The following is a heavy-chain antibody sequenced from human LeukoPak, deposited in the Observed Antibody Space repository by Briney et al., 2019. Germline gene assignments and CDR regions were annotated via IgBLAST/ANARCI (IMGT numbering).Heavy chain of an antibody. Sequence: SETLSLTCTVSGGSISSYYWSWIRQPPGKGLEWIGYIYYSGSTNYNPSLKSRVTISVDTSKNQFSLKLSSVTAADTAVYYCARDLRFLEWPHYYYCGMDVWGQGTTVTVSS. D-gene: IGHD3-3*01. CDR3: ARDLRFLEWPHYYYCGMDV. V-gene: IGHV4-59*08. CDR2: IYYSGST. CDR1: GGSISSYY. J-gene: IGHJ6*02.